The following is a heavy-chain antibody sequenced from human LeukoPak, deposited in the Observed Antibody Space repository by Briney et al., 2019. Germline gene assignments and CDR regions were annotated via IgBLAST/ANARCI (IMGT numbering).Heavy chain of an antibody. Sequence: ASVKVSCKASGYTFTSYGISWVRQAPGQRLEWMGWISAYNGNTNYAQKLQGRVTMTTDTSTSTAYMELRSLRSDDTAVYYCARDGADDYVWGSYRHDAFDIWGQGTMVTVSS. CDR1: GYTFTSYG. V-gene: IGHV1-18*01. CDR2: ISAYNGNT. CDR3: ARDGADDYVWGSYRHDAFDI. D-gene: IGHD3-16*02. J-gene: IGHJ3*02.